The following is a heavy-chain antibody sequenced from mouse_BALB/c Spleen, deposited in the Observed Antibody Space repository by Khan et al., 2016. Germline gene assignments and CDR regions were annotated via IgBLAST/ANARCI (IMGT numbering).Heavy chain of an antibody. D-gene: IGHD2-1*01. CDR3: ARTVGNCGYFDY. J-gene: IGHJ2*01. CDR1: GYTFTTAG. Sequence: QSQLVQSGPELKKPGETVRISCKASGYTFTTAGMQWVQKMPGKGLKWIGWINTHYGVPKYAEDFQGRFAFSLETSASTAYLQIRNLKNEDTATYFCARTVGNCGYFDYWGQGTTLTVSS. CDR2: INTHYGVP. V-gene: IGHV9-4*02.